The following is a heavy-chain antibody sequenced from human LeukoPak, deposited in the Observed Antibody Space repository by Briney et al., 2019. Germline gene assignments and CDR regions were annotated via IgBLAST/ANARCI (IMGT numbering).Heavy chain of an antibody. J-gene: IGHJ5*02. CDR2: VYPGGTT. D-gene: IGHD2-21*02. CDR1: GVSVSHEY. V-gene: IGHV4-4*07. CDR3: ATYVTGSFSPYFDP. Sequence: SETLSLTCTVSGVSVSHEYWTWIRQPAGKGLEWIGRVYPGGTTTYNSFLKSRVNVSLDTSKNQFSLSLSSVTAADTAVYYCATYVTGSFSPYFDPWGQGTLVTASS.